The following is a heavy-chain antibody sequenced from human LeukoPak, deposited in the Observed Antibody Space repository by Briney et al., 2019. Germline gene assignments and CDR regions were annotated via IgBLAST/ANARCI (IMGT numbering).Heavy chain of an antibody. CDR1: GGSISSYY. CDR3: ARQYYYDSSGYDAFDI. J-gene: IGHJ3*02. Sequence: PSETLSLTCTVSGGSISSYYWSWIRQPAGKGLEWIGRIYTSGSTNYNPSLKSRVTMSVDTSKNQFSLKLSSVTAADTAVCYCARQYYYDSSGYDAFDIWGQGTMVTVSS. V-gene: IGHV4-4*07. D-gene: IGHD3-22*01. CDR2: IYTSGST.